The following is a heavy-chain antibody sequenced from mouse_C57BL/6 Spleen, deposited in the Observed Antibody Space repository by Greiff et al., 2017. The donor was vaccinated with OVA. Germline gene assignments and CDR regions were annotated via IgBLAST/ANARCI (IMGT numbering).Heavy chain of an antibody. J-gene: IGHJ2*01. D-gene: IGHD2-2*01. Sequence: EVQLQQSGTVLARPGASVKMSCKTSGYTFTSYWMHWVKQRPGQGLEWIGAIYPGDSDSSYNQKFKGKAKLTAVTSASAAYMELSSLTNEDSAVYYCTRSGYDWIFDGWGKGTTLTVSS. CDR2: IYPGDSDS. CDR1: GYTFTSYW. V-gene: IGHV1-5*01. CDR3: TRSGYDWIFDG.